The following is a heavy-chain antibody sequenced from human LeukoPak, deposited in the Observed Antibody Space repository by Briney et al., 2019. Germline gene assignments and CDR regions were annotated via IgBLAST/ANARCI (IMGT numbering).Heavy chain of an antibody. J-gene: IGHJ4*02. D-gene: IGHD1-1*01. Sequence: SETLSLTCTVSGGSISSGDYYWSWIRQPPGKGLEWIGYIYYSGSTYYNPSLKSRVTISVDTSKNQFSLKLSSVTAADTAVYYCARDRHRGTFDYWGQGTLVTVSS. CDR1: GGSISSGDYY. V-gene: IGHV4-30-4*01. CDR3: ARDRHRGTFDY. CDR2: IYYSGST.